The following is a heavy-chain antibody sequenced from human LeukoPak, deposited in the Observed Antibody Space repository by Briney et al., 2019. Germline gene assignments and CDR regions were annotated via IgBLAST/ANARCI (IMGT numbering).Heavy chain of an antibody. D-gene: IGHD1-26*01. V-gene: IGHV3-7*01. CDR3: ARDFSGNYYFDY. Sequence: GGSLRLSCAASGFTFSKYWMSWVRQAPGKGLEWVAKVRQDRSEQYYGDSVKGRVSISRDNANNSLFLQMNSLRAEDSAVYYCARDFSGNYYFDYWGQGTLVTVSS. CDR1: GFTFSKYW. CDR2: VRQDRSEQ. J-gene: IGHJ4*02.